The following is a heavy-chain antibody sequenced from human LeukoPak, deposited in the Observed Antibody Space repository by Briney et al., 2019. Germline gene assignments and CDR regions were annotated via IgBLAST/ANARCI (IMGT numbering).Heavy chain of an antibody. D-gene: IGHD2-15*01. Sequence: GGSLRLSCAASGFTFSSYGISWVRQAPGKGLEWVSAMSRSGASTYYADSVKGRFTISRDNPKNTLYLQMNSLRAEDTAVYYCAKPSVVDDAFDIWGQGTMVTVSS. CDR2: MSRSGAST. V-gene: IGHV3-23*01. CDR1: GFTFSSYG. J-gene: IGHJ3*02. CDR3: AKPSVVDDAFDI.